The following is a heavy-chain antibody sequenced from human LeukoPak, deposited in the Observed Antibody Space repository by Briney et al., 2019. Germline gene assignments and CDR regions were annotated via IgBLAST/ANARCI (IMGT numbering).Heavy chain of an antibody. J-gene: IGHJ4*02. CDR1: GITFSTHA. Sequence: PGGSLRLSCAASGITFSTHAMTWARQAPGKGLEWASGISGSGGSTNYADSVKGRFTISRDNSKNTLYLQMNSLKTEDTAVYYCTTDGPSIAAAGTGYWGQGTLVTVSS. D-gene: IGHD6-13*01. CDR3: TTDGPSIAAAGTGY. CDR2: ISGSGGST. V-gene: IGHV3-23*01.